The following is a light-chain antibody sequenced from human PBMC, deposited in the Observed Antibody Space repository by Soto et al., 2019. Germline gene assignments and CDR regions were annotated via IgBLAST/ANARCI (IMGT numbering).Light chain of an antibody. CDR3: QQYDSSPLT. CDR1: QSVSSSY. CDR2: GAS. J-gene: IGKJ4*01. Sequence: EIVLTQSPGTLSLSPGERATLSCRASQSVSSSYLAWYQKKPGQAPSLLIYGASSRATGIPDRFSGSGSGTDFTLTISRLEPEDFAVYYCQQYDSSPLTFGGGTKVEIK. V-gene: IGKV3-20*01.